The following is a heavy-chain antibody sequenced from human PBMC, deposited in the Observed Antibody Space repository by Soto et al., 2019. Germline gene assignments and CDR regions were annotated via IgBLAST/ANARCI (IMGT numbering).Heavy chain of an antibody. CDR2: IFSNDEK. Sequence: SGPTLVNPTETLTLTCTVSGFSLSNARMGVGWIRQPPGKALEWLAHIFSNDEKSYSTSLKSRLTISKDTSKSQVVLTMTNMDPVDTATYYCARTDTAMVYGMDVWGQGTTVTVSS. J-gene: IGHJ6*02. D-gene: IGHD5-18*01. CDR3: ARTDTAMVYGMDV. V-gene: IGHV2-26*01. CDR1: GFSLSNARMG.